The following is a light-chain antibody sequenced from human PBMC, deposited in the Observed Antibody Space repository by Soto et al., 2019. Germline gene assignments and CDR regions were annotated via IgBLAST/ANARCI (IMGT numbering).Light chain of an antibody. Sequence: EIVLTQSPGTLSLSPGERATLSCRASQSVSSSYLAWYQQKPGQAPRLLIYGASSRATGIPDRFSGSGSGTDFTLTISRLEPEDFAVSYCQQYGSSPRLTFGGGTKVDIK. J-gene: IGKJ4*01. CDR3: QQYGSSPRLT. CDR2: GAS. V-gene: IGKV3-20*01. CDR1: QSVSSSY.